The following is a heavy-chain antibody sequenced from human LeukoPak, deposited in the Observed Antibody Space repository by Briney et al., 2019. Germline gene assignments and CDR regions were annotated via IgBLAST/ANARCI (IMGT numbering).Heavy chain of an antibody. Sequence: PSETLSLTCTVSGGSISSYYWSWIRQPPGKGLEWIGYIYYSGSTNHNPSLKSRVTISVDTSKNQFSLKLSSVTAADTAVYYCARLVVPAAMHVAFDIWGQGTMVTVSS. CDR3: ARLVVPAAMHVAFDI. J-gene: IGHJ3*02. D-gene: IGHD2-2*01. V-gene: IGHV4-59*01. CDR1: GGSISSYY. CDR2: IYYSGST.